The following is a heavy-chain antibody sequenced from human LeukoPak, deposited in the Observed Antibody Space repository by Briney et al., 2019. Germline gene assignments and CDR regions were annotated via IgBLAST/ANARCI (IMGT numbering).Heavy chain of an antibody. V-gene: IGHV1-2*02. CDR2: INPNSGGT. J-gene: IGHJ6*03. Sequence: GASVKVSCKASGYTFTGYYMHWVRQAPGQGLEWMGWINPNSGGTNYAQKFQGRVTMTRDTSISTAYMELSRLRSDDTAVYYCASSITDSSGWYDYYMDVWGKGTTVTISS. D-gene: IGHD6-19*01. CDR3: ASSITDSSGWYDYYMDV. CDR1: GYTFTGYY.